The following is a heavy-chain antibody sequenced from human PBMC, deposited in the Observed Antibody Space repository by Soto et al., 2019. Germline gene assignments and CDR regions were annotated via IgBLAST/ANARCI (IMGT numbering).Heavy chain of an antibody. J-gene: IGHJ5*02. CDR3: ARTFVAARRSAWFDP. Sequence: PSETLSLTCTVSGSSISSYYWSWIRQPPGKGLEWIGYIYYSGSTNYNPSLKSRVTISVDTSKNQFSLKLSSVTAADTAVYYCARTFVAARRSAWFDPWGQGTLVTVSS. CDR1: GSSISSYY. D-gene: IGHD6-6*01. V-gene: IGHV4-59*01. CDR2: IYYSGST.